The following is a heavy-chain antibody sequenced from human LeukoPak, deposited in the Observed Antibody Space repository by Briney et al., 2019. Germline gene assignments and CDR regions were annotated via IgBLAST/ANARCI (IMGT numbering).Heavy chain of an antibody. V-gene: IGHV3-64D*09. J-gene: IGHJ4*02. CDR1: VVTFSGYA. D-gene: IGHD3-10*01. CDR3: VILSFYYGSGSYYNDY. Sequence: GGSLRLSCSASVVTFSGYAMHWVRQAPGKGLEYVSAISSNGGSTYYADSVKGRFTISRDNSKNTLYLQMSSLRAEDTAVYYCVILSFYYGSGSYYNDYWGQGTLVTVSS. CDR2: ISSNGGST.